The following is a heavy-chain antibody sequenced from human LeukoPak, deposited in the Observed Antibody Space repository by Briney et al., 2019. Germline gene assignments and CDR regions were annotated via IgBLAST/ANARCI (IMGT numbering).Heavy chain of an antibody. Sequence: GESLKISCKGSGYSFTSYWIGWVRQMPGKGLEWMGIIYPGDSDTSYSPSFQGQVTISADKSISTAYLQWSSLKASDTAMYYCARPHSSGWYDGAFDIWGQGTMVNVSS. CDR1: GYSFTSYW. J-gene: IGHJ3*02. V-gene: IGHV5-51*01. CDR2: IYPGDSDT. D-gene: IGHD6-19*01. CDR3: ARPHSSGWYDGAFDI.